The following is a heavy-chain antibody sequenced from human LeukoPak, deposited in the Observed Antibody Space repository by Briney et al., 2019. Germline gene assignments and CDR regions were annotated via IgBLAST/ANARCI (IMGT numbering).Heavy chain of an antibody. CDR1: GFTFSNAW. D-gene: IGHD6-13*01. V-gene: IGHV3-15*01. Sequence: GSLRLSCAASGFTFSNAWMSWVRQAPGKGLEWVGRIKSKTDGGTTDYAAPVKGRFTISRDNSNNTLYLQMNSLRVEDTAVYYCARGTAAASDYWGQGTLVTVSS. CDR2: IKSKTDGGTT. CDR3: ARGTAAASDY. J-gene: IGHJ4*02.